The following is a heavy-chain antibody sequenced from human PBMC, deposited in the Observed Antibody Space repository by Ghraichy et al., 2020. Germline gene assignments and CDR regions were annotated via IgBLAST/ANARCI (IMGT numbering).Heavy chain of an antibody. V-gene: IGHV3-48*02. CDR2: ISARSSVI. J-gene: IGHJ6*02. CDR3: ARGLSSLQYGMDV. Sequence: ETLSLTCAASGFDFDRHSMSWVRQAPGKGLEWVSYISARSSVIFYADSVKGRFTISRDNDRESLYLQMNSLRDEDTAVYYCARGLSSLQYGMDVWGQGTTVIVSS. CDR1: GFDFDRHS.